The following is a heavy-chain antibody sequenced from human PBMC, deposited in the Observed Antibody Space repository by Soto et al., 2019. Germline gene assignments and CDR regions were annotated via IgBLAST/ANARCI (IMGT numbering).Heavy chain of an antibody. Sequence: QVQLVQSGAEVKKPGSSVKVSCKASGGTFSSYAISWVRQAPGQGLEWMGGIIPIFGTANYAQKFQGRVTITADASTSTAYMELSSLRSEDTAVYYCARDLPLGRVGATHYFDYWGQGPLVTVSS. CDR1: GGTFSSYA. J-gene: IGHJ4*02. V-gene: IGHV1-69*01. CDR3: ARDLPLGRVGATHYFDY. CDR2: IIPIFGTA. D-gene: IGHD1-26*01.